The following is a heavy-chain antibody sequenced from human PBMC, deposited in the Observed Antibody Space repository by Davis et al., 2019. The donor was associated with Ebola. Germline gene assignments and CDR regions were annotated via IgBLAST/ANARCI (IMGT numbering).Heavy chain of an antibody. J-gene: IGHJ4*02. CDR1: GYTFTSYY. CDR3: ARGAQWLGMPFDY. V-gene: IGHV1-18*04. CDR2: ISAYNGNT. D-gene: IGHD6-19*01. Sequence: AASVKVSCKASGYTFTSYYMHWVRQAPGQGLEWMGWISAYNGNTDYAQKLQGRVTMTTDTSTSTVYMELRSLRSDDTALYYCARGAQWLGMPFDYWGQGTLVTVSS.